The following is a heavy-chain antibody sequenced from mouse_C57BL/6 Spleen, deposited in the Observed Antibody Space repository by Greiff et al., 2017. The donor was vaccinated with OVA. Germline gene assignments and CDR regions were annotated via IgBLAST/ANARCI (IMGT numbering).Heavy chain of an antibody. CDR3: SRGGAQAPYFFDY. J-gene: IGHJ2*01. CDR2: IYPGGGDT. Sequence: QVQLNQSGPELVRPGASVKISCKASGYAFTSSWMDWVKQRPGHGLEWIGEIYPGGGDTNYNGKFKGKATLTADKSSSTAYMQFSSLTSEDSAVYYGSRGGAQAPYFFDYWGQGTTLTVSS. V-gene: IGHV1-82*01. D-gene: IGHD3-2*02. CDR1: GYAFTSSW.